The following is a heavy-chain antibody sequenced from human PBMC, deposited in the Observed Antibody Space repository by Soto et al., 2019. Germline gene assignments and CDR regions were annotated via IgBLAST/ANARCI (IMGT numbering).Heavy chain of an antibody. J-gene: IGHJ4*02. CDR3: TRQAYSYAEPHDY. Sequence: EVQLVESGGGSVQPGGSLRLSCAASGFTSSSYWMHWVRQAPGKGLVWVSRINPDGSSTTYADSVKGRFTISRDNAKNTLYLQLNSLRTEDTAVYYCTRQAYSYAEPHDYWGQGTLFTVSS. D-gene: IGHD3-16*01. CDR1: GFTSSSYW. CDR2: INPDGSST. V-gene: IGHV3-74*01.